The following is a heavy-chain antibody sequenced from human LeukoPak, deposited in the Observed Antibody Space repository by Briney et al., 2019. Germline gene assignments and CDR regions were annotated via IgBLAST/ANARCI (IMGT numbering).Heavy chain of an antibody. V-gene: IGHV1-69*13. J-gene: IGHJ5*02. CDR2: IIPIFGTA. CDR1: GGTFSSYA. D-gene: IGHD1-14*01. Sequence: ASMKVSCKASGGTFSSYAISWVRQAPGQGLEWMGGIIPIFGTANYAQKFQGRVTITADESTSTAYMELSSLRSEDTAVYYCARDSPTGNNWFDRWGEGTLVTVSS. CDR3: ARDSPTGNNWFDR.